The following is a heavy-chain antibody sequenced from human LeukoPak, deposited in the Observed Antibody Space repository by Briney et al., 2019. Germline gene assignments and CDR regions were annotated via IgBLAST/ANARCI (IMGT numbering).Heavy chain of an antibody. J-gene: IGHJ6*02. CDR1: GYTFTSYD. CDR2: MNPNSGNT. CDR3: ARYRAGRYFDWLRGMDV. Sequence: GASVKVSCKASGYTFTSYDINWVRQATGQGLEWMGWMNPNSGNTGYAQKFQGRVTMTRNTSISTAYMELSSLRSEDTAAYYCARYRAGRYFDWLRGMDVWGQGTTVTVSS. V-gene: IGHV1-8*01. D-gene: IGHD3-9*01.